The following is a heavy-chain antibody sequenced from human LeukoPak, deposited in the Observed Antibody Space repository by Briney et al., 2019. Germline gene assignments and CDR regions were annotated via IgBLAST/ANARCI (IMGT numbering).Heavy chain of an antibody. Sequence: ASVKVSCTASGGTFSSYAISWVRQAPGQGLEWMGGIITIFGTANYAQKFQGRVTITADESTCTAYMELSSLRSEDTAVYYCARDFDVEMATIDAFDIWGQGTMVTVSS. CDR2: IITIFGTA. CDR3: ARDFDVEMATIDAFDI. CDR1: GGTFSSYA. D-gene: IGHD5-24*01. V-gene: IGHV1-69*13. J-gene: IGHJ3*02.